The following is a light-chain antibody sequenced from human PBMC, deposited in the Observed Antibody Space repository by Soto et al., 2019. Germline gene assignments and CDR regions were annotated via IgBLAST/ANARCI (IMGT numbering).Light chain of an antibody. Sequence: DIQLTQSPSSLSASLGDSVSISCRASQNIDNHLHWYRQKSGKAPEVLIYAASTLRDGVSSRFSGSGYGTEFTLTINNLQPEVFATYYCQQSSSSPPITFGQGTRLDI. J-gene: IGKJ5*01. V-gene: IGKV1-39*01. CDR1: QNIDNH. CDR3: QQSSSSPPIT. CDR2: AAS.